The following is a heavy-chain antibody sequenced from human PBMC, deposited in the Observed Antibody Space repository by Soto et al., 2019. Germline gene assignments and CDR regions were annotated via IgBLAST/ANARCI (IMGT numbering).Heavy chain of an antibody. Sequence: GGSLRLSCAASGFTFSNAWMSWVRQAPGKGLEWVGRIKSKTDGGTTDYAAPVKGRFTISRDDSKNTLYLQMNSLKTEDTAVYSCTTGVEKQQLVFDAFDIWGQGTMVTVSS. D-gene: IGHD6-13*01. CDR2: IKSKTDGGTT. CDR3: TTGVEKQQLVFDAFDI. CDR1: GFTFSNAW. J-gene: IGHJ3*02. V-gene: IGHV3-15*01.